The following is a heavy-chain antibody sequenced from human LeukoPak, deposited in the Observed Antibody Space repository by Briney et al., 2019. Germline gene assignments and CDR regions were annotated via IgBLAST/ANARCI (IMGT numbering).Heavy chain of an antibody. V-gene: IGHV3-23*01. CDR1: GFTFSSYA. CDR2: ISGSGGST. D-gene: IGHD2-2*01. J-gene: IGHJ4*02. Sequence: GGSLRLSCAASGFTFSSYAMSWVRQAPGKGLEWVSAISGSGGSTYYADSVKGRFTISRDNSKNTLDLQMNSLRAEDTAVYYCAKGRRNCSSTSCYLDYWGQGTLVTVSS. CDR3: AKGRRNCSSTSCYLDY.